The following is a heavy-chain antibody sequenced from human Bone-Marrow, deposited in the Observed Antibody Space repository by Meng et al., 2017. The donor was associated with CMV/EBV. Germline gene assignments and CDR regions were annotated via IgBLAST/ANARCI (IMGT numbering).Heavy chain of an antibody. D-gene: IGHD2-15*01. CDR3: ARDSAATQTQNYYYYGMDV. V-gene: IGHV4-61*01. CDR1: GGSVSSGSYY. CDR2: IYYSGST. J-gene: IGHJ6*02. Sequence: SETLSLTCTVSGGSVSSGSYYWSWIRQPPGKGLEWIGYIYYSGSTNYNPSLKSRVTISVDTSKNQFSLKLSSVTAADTAVYYCARDSAATQTQNYYYYGMDVWGQGTTVTVSS.